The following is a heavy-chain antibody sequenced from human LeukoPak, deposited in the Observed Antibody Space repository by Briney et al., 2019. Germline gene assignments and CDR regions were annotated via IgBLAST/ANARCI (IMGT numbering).Heavy chain of an antibody. V-gene: IGHV2-5*02. CDR2: IFWDDDR. CDR1: GFSLNTLGAG. J-gene: IGHJ5*02. Sequence: SGPTLVKPTQTLTLTCTFSGFSLNTLGAGVARIRHPPGTALAWLALIFWDDDRRYSPSLKSRLTLTKDTSKSQVVLTMTHMDPVDTGTYYCAHTHYYGSGLDHWGQGTLVTVSS. CDR3: AHTHYYGSGLDH. D-gene: IGHD3-10*01.